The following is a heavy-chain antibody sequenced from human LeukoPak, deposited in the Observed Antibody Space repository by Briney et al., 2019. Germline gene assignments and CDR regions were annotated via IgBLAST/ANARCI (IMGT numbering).Heavy chain of an antibody. CDR3: ARDRGSRWFGPIDY. CDR1: GFTFSSHG. Sequence: GRSLRLSCAASGFTFSSHGMHWVRQAPGKGLEWVAVIWNDGGNTYHADSVKGRFTISRDNSKNTLHLQMNSLRAEDTAVYYWARDRGSRWFGPIDYWGLGTLVTVSS. J-gene: IGHJ4*02. V-gene: IGHV3-33*01. D-gene: IGHD6-13*01. CDR2: IWNDGGNT.